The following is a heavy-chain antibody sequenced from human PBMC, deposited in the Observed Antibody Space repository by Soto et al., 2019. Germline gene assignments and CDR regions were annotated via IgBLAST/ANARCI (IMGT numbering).Heavy chain of an antibody. D-gene: IGHD2-15*01. Sequence: QVTLKESGPVLVKPTETLTLTCTVSGFSLSNARMGVSWIRQPPGKALEWLAHIFSNDEKSYSTSLKSRLTTSNDTSKSQVVLTMPNMDPVDTATYYCARVRRTYCSGGSCYSEPFDYWGQGTLVTVSS. CDR2: IFSNDEK. CDR3: ARVRRTYCSGGSCYSEPFDY. CDR1: GFSLSNARMG. J-gene: IGHJ4*02. V-gene: IGHV2-26*01.